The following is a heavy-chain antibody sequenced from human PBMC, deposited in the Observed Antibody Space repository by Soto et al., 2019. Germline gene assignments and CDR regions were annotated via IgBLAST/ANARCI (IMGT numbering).Heavy chain of an antibody. V-gene: IGHV1-18*01. CDR1: GYTFTSCG. D-gene: IGHD1-26*01. CDR3: ARDTWLLPNGPGAFDI. Sequence: ASVKVSCKASGYTFTSCGISWVRQAPGQGLEWMGWISAYNGNTNYAQKLQGRVTMTTDTSTSTAYMELRSLRSDDTAVYYCARDTWLLPNGPGAFDIWGQGTMVTVSS. CDR2: ISAYNGNT. J-gene: IGHJ3*02.